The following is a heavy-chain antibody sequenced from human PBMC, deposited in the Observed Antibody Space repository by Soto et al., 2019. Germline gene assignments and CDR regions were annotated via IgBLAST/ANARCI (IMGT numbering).Heavy chain of an antibody. CDR2: INPNSGGT. CDR3: ARVFSLPAGPNYYGMDV. Sequence: ASVKVSCKASGYTFTGYYMHWLRQAPGQGLEWMGWINPNSGGTNYAQKFQGRVTMTRDTSISTAYMELSRLRSDDTAVYYCARVFSLPAGPNYYGMDVWGQGTTVTVSS. J-gene: IGHJ6*02. V-gene: IGHV1-2*02. CDR1: GYTFTGYY.